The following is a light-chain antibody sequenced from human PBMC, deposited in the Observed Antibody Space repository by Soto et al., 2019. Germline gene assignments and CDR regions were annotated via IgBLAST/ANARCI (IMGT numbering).Light chain of an antibody. CDR3: QQCNHWPRT. CDR2: KAS. Sequence: DIQMTQSPSTLSASVGGRVTITCRASQSISVWLAWYQQKAGKAPNLLIYKASRLESGVPSRFSGSGSETDFTLTISGLQSEDFAIYYCQQCNHWPRTFGQGTKVDI. J-gene: IGKJ1*01. V-gene: IGKV1-5*03. CDR1: QSISVW.